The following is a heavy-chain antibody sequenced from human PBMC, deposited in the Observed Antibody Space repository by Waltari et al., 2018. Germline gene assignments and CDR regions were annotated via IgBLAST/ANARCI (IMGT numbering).Heavy chain of an antibody. CDR2: IYSSGST. CDR3: ARGNSYYYYYMDV. J-gene: IGHJ6*03. CDR1: GGSISSGGYY. V-gene: IGHV4-31*01. Sequence: QVQLQESGPGLVKPSQTLSLTCTVSGGSISSGGYYCSWIRQHPGKGLEWIGYIYSSGSTYYNPSLKSLVTISVDTSKNQFSLKLSSVTAADTAVYYCARGNSYYYYYMDVWGKGTTVTVSS.